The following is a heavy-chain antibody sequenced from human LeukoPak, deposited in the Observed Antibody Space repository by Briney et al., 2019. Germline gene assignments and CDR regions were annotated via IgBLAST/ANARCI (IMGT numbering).Heavy chain of an antibody. Sequence: GSLRLSCAASGFTFSIYSMTWVRQAPGKGLEWVANIKQDGSEKYYVDSVKGRFTISRDNAKNSLYLQMNSLRAEDTAVYYCARDGNNYYYYMDVWGKGTTVTVSS. J-gene: IGHJ6*03. CDR1: GFTFSIYS. D-gene: IGHD1/OR15-1a*01. CDR3: ARDGNNYYYYMDV. CDR2: IKQDGSEK. V-gene: IGHV3-7*01.